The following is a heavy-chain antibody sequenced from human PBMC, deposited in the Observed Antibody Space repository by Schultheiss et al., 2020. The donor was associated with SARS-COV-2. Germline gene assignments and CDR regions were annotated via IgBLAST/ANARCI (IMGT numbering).Heavy chain of an antibody. Sequence: GGSLRLSCAASGFTVSSNYMSWVRQAPGKGLEWVSAISGSGGSTYYADSVKGRFTISRDNSKNTLYLQMNSLRAEDTAVYYCARSNLAIPDYWGQGTLVTVSS. J-gene: IGHJ4*02. V-gene: IGHV3-23*01. D-gene: IGHD2-21*01. CDR1: GFTVSSNY. CDR2: ISGSGGST. CDR3: ARSNLAIPDY.